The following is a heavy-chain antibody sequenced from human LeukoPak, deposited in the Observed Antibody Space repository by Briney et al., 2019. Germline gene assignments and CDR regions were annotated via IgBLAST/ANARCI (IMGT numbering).Heavy chain of an antibody. CDR1: GFTFSSYG. D-gene: IGHD3-10*01. Sequence: PGGSLRLSCAASGFTFSSYGMHWVRQAPGKGLEWVAVIWYDGSNKYYADSVKGRFTISRDNSKNTLYLQMNSLRAEDTAVYYCARDSYYGSGSYYYYFDHWGQGTLVTVSS. CDR2: IWYDGSNK. CDR3: ARDSYYGSGSYYYYFDH. V-gene: IGHV3-33*01. J-gene: IGHJ4*02.